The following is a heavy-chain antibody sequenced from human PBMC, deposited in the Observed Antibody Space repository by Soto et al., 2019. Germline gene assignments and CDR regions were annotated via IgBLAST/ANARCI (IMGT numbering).Heavy chain of an antibody. Sequence: ASVKVSCKASGGTFSSYTISWVRQAPGQGLEWMGRIIPILGIANYAQKFQGRVTITADKSTSTAYMELSSLRSEDTAVYYCASTTVNYYYYYYMDVWGKGTTVTVSS. V-gene: IGHV1-69*02. CDR1: GGTFSSYT. CDR2: IIPILGIA. CDR3: ASTTVNYYYYYYMDV. J-gene: IGHJ6*03. D-gene: IGHD4-17*01.